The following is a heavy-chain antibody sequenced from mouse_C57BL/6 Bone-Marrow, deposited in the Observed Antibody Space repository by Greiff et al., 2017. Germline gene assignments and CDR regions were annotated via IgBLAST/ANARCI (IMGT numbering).Heavy chain of an antibody. J-gene: IGHJ4*01. V-gene: IGHV1-53*01. D-gene: IGHD3-3*01. Sequence: QVQLQQPGTELVKPGASVKLSCKASGYTFTSYWMHWVKQRPGQGLEWIGNINPSNGGTNYNEKFKSKATLTVDKSSSTAYMQRSSLTYEDSAVYYCARGVGDYAMDYWGQGTSVTVSS. CDR3: ARGVGDYAMDY. CDR2: INPSNGGT. CDR1: GYTFTSYW.